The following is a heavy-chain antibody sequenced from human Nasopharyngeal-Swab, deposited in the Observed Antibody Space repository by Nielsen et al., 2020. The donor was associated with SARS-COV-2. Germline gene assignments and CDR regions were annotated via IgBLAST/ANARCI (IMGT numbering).Heavy chain of an antibody. Sequence: GSLRLSCTVSGGSISSYYWSWIRQPPGKGLDWIGYISYSGSTNYNPSLKSRVTISVDTSKNQFSLKLSSVTAADTAVYYCARGGGSGSYYNRRWFDPWGQGTLVTVSS. CDR2: ISYSGST. J-gene: IGHJ5*02. CDR3: ARGGGSGSYYNRRWFDP. V-gene: IGHV4-59*12. D-gene: IGHD3-10*01. CDR1: GGSISSYY.